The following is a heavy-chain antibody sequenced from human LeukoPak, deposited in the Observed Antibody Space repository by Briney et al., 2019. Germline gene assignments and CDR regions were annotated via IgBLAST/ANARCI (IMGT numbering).Heavy chain of an antibody. D-gene: IGHD6-25*01. CDR3: ARFKYSRDL. V-gene: IGHV4-38-2*01. CDR1: GYSISSGYY. Sequence: SETLSLTCAVSGYSISSGYYWGWIRQPPGKGLEWIGSIYHSGSTYYNPSLKSRVTISVDTSKNQFSLKLSSVTAADTAVYYCARFKYSRDLWGQGTLVTVSS. J-gene: IGHJ4*02. CDR2: IYHSGST.